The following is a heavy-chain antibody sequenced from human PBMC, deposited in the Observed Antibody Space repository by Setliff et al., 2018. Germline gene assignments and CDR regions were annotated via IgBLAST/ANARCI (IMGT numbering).Heavy chain of an antibody. J-gene: IGHJ4*02. Sequence: ASVKVSCKASGYTFTDYYMHWVQQAPGKGLEWMGRVDPEDGHTKYAEKFQGRITISADMSLDIAHMELGSLTSEDTVVYYCTTGLRHGVPYFDLWGQGTLVTVSS. CDR3: TTGLRHGVPYFDL. D-gene: IGHD3-10*01. CDR2: VDPEDGHT. CDR1: GYTFTDYY. V-gene: IGHV1-69-2*01.